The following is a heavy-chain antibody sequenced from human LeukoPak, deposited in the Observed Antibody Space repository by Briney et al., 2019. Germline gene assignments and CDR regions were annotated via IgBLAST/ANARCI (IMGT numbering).Heavy chain of an antibody. Sequence: SQTLSLTCAISGDSVSTTGAAWNWIRRSPSRGLEWLGRTYYISKWYNDYAISVKSRMSINADTSKNQFSLQLNSVTPEDTAVYYCTRDLKGARETMVTGFSWYFDLWGRGTLVTVSS. D-gene: IGHD5-18*01. V-gene: IGHV6-1*01. CDR2: TYYISKWYN. J-gene: IGHJ2*01. CDR1: GDSVSTTGAA. CDR3: TRDLKGARETMVTGFSWYFDL.